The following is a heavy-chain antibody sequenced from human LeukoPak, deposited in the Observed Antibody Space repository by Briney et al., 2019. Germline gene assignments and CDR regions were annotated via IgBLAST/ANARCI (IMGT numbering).Heavy chain of an antibody. CDR3: AKAGYMSWAYQLAHFDY. Sequence: SGGSLSLYCSASAFTFSSYTMSWVRQAPGNGLEWVSAICNRGGSTYYVDPVKGRFTISRDNSKNTVYLQMTSLRVEETAVYSCAKAGYMSWAYQLAHFDYWGQGTLVTVSS. D-gene: IGHD5-12*01. J-gene: IGHJ4*02. CDR1: AFTFSSYT. V-gene: IGHV3-23*01. CDR2: ICNRGGST.